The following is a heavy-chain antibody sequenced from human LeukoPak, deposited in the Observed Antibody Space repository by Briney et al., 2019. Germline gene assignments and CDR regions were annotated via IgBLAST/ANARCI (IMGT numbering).Heavy chain of an antibody. CDR2: IRSEAYGGST. CDR3: TRVVPRYYYDSSGYSYPDF. V-gene: IGHV3-49*03. J-gene: IGHJ4*02. Sequence: GGSLRLSCTASGFTFGDYAMSWFRQAPGKGLEWVGFIRSEAYGGSTQYAASVTGRFTISRDDSKSIAYLQMNSLKTEDTAEYYCTRVVPRYYYDSSGYSYPDFWGQGTLVTVSS. CDR1: GFTFGDYA. D-gene: IGHD3-22*01.